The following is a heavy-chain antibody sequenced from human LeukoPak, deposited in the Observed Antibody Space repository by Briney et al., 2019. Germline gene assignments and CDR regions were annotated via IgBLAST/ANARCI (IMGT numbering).Heavy chain of an antibody. V-gene: IGHV1-69*06. Sequence: SVKVSCKASGCTVTSFAISWVRQAPGQGLEWVGGFIPIFGTANYAQKFQGRVTLTADTSTGTAYMQLSSLRSEDTAVYYCATLGPRMGDLLEGGRFDCWGQGTLVTVSS. CDR2: FIPIFGTA. CDR3: ATLGPRMGDLLEGGRFDC. D-gene: IGHD1-26*01. CDR1: GCTVTSFA. J-gene: IGHJ4*02.